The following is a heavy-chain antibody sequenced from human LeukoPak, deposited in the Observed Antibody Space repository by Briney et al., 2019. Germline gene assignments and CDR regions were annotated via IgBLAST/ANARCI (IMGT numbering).Heavy chain of an antibody. CDR1: GFTFSSYA. D-gene: IGHD3-3*01. CDR2: ISGSGGST. J-gene: IGHJ3*02. Sequence: GGSLRLSCAASGFTFSSYAMSWVRQAPGKGLEWVSAISGSGGSTYYADSVKGRFTISRDNSKNTLYLQMNGLRAEDTAVYYCAKAAGGWSGYYWGAFDIWGQGTMVTVSS. CDR3: AKAAGGWSGYYWGAFDI. V-gene: IGHV3-23*01.